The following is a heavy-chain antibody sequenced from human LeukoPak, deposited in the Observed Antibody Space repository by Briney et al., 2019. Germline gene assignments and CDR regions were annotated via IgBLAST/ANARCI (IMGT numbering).Heavy chain of an antibody. CDR1: GFTFSSYG. D-gene: IGHD2-2*01. V-gene: IGHV3-30*02. J-gene: IGHJ6*03. Sequence: GGSLRLSCAASGFTFSSYGMHWVRQAPGKGLEWVAFIRYDGSNKYYADSVKGRFTISRDNSKNTLYLQMNSLRAEDTAVYYCMISAPRYCSSTSCPINYYYYYMDVWGKGTTVTVSS. CDR2: IRYDGSNK. CDR3: MISAPRYCSSTSCPINYYYYYMDV.